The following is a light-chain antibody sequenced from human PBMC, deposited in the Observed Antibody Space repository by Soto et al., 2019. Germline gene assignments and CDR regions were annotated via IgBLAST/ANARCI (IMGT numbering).Light chain of an antibody. CDR2: EVS. CDR1: SSDVGGYSR. V-gene: IGLV2-14*01. CDR3: NSYTSSNTRV. J-gene: IGLJ1*01. Sequence: QSVLTQPASVSGSPGQSITISCTGTSSDVGGYSRVSWYQHHPGKAPKLMIYEVSDRPSGVSNRFSGSKSGNTASLTISGLQAGDEADYYCNSYTSSNTRVFGTGTKVTVL.